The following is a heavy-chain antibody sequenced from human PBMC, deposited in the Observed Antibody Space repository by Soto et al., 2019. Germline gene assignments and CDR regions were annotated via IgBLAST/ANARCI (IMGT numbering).Heavy chain of an antibody. V-gene: IGHV4-39*01. J-gene: IGHJ4*02. CDR3: ARHRGSGWSSDSFDY. Sequence: PSETLSLTCTVSGGSISSSSYYWGWIRQPPGKGLEWIGSIYYSGSTYYNPSLKSRVTISVDTSKNQFSLKLSSVTAADTAVYYCARHRGSGWSSDSFDYWGQGTLVTVSS. CDR1: GGSISSSSYY. CDR2: IYYSGST. D-gene: IGHD6-19*01.